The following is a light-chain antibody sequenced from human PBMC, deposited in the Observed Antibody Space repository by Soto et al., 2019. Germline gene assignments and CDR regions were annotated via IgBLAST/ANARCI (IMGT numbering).Light chain of an antibody. CDR2: GTS. V-gene: IGKV3-20*01. Sequence: EIVRTQSPAALSVSPGGRATLSCRSSERIYSAYLGWYQQKPGQAPRLLIYGTSSRATGIPDRFSGSGSGTDFTLTISRLEPEDFAVYYCQQYGNSPITFGQGTRLEIK. CDR1: ERIYSAY. J-gene: IGKJ5*01. CDR3: QQYGNSPIT.